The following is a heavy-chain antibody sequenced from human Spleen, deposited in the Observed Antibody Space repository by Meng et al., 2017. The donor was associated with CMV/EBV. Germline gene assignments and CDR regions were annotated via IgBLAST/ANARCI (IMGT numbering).Heavy chain of an antibody. CDR2: ISGSGYSI. Sequence: GESLKISCVASGFTFSSYEMNWVRQAPGKGLEWIAKISGSGYSIDYADSVKGRFTISRDNANNSLHLQMRSLRVEDTAVYYCARTYCGAECFYFIYWGQGALVTVSS. CDR1: GFTFSSYE. D-gene: IGHD2-21*01. V-gene: IGHV3-48*03. CDR3: ARTYCGAECFYFIY. J-gene: IGHJ4*02.